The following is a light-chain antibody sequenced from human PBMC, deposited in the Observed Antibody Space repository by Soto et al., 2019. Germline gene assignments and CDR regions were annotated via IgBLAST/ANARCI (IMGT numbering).Light chain of an antibody. CDR2: EVS. CDR3: SSYTSNSTWV. Sequence: QSVLTQPASVSGSPGQSITISCTGTSSDVGGYNYVSWYQHYPGKAPKFMIYEVSNRPSGVSNRFSGSKSGNTASLTISGLQAEDEGDYYCSSYTSNSTWVFGGGTKLTVL. V-gene: IGLV2-14*01. CDR1: SSDVGGYNY. J-gene: IGLJ3*02.